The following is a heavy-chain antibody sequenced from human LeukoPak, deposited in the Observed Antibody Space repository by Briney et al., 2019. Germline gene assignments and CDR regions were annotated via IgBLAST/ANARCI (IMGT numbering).Heavy chain of an antibody. CDR3: TRVSGSYPDTRYFDY. J-gene: IGHJ4*02. Sequence: GGSLRLSCTASGFTFGDYAMSWFRQAPGKGLEWVGFIRSKAYGGTTVCAASVKGRFTISRDDSKSIAYLQMNSLKTEDTAVYYCTRVSGSYPDTRYFDYWGQGTLATVSS. CDR1: GFTFGDYA. CDR2: IRSKAYGGTT. V-gene: IGHV3-49*03. D-gene: IGHD1-26*01.